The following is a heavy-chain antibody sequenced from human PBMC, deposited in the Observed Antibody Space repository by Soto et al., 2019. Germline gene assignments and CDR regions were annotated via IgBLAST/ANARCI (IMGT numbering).Heavy chain of an antibody. CDR3: ARAQDGSGSYYIVDYSYYGMDV. V-gene: IGHV1-3*01. J-gene: IGHJ6*02. D-gene: IGHD3-10*01. CDR1: GYTFTSYA. CDR2: INAGNGNT. Sequence: ASVKVSCKASGYTFTSYAMHWVRQAPGQRLEWMGWINAGNGNTKYSQKFQGRVTITRDTSASTAYMELSSLRSEDTAVYYCARAQDGSGSYYIVDYSYYGMDVWAQGTTVTVSS.